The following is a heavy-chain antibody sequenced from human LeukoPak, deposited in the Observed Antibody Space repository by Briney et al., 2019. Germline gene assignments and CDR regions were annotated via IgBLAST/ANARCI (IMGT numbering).Heavy chain of an antibody. V-gene: IGHV1-3*01. CDR1: GYTFTSYA. Sequence: GASVKVSCKASGYTFTSYAMHWVRQAPGQRLEWMGWINAGNGNTKYSQKFQGRVTITRDTSASTAYMELSSLRSEDTAVYYCARGRRKVTTGRSYYYYYGMDVWGQGTTVTVSS. D-gene: IGHD4-17*01. CDR3: ARGRRKVTTGRSYYYYYGMDV. J-gene: IGHJ6*02. CDR2: INAGNGNT.